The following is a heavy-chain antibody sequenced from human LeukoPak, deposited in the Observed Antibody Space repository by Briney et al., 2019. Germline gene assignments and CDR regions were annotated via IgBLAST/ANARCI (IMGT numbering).Heavy chain of an antibody. CDR1: GGSISSYY. J-gene: IGHJ4*02. D-gene: IGHD4-23*01. CDR3: ARFDYGGFDY. V-gene: IGHV4-59*01. CDR2: IYYSGST. Sequence: SETLSLTCTVSGGSISSYYWSWIRQPPGKGLEWIGYIYYSGSTNYNPSLKSRVTISVDTSKNQFSLKLSSVTAADTAVYYCARFDYGGFDYWGQGTLVTVPS.